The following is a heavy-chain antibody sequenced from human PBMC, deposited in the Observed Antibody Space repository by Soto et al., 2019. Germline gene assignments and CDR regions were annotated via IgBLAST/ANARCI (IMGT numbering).Heavy chain of an antibody. Sequence: ASVKVPCKASGYTFTSYARRWVRQAPGQRLEWMGWINAGNGNTKYSQKFQGRVTITRDTSASTAYMELSSLRSEDTAVYYCASESYGGEFDYWGQGTLVTVSS. J-gene: IGHJ4*02. V-gene: IGHV1-3*01. D-gene: IGHD4-17*01. CDR3: ASESYGGEFDY. CDR1: GYTFTSYA. CDR2: INAGNGNT.